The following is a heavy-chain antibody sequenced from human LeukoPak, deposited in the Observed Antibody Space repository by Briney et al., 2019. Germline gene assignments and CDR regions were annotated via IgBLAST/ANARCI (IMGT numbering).Heavy chain of an antibody. Sequence: GGSLRLSCAASGFTFRTYWVSWVRQAPGKGLEWVANIKQDGSENYSVDSVKGRFTISRENAKNSLYLQMNSLRAEDTAVYYCARDRRLDYYYYMDVWGKGTTVTVSS. V-gene: IGHV3-7*01. CDR2: IKQDGSEN. CDR3: ARDRRLDYYYYMDV. CDR1: GFTFRTYW. J-gene: IGHJ6*03.